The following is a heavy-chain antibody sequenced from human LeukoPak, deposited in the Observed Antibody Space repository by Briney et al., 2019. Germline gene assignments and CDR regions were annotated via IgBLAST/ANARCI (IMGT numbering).Heavy chain of an antibody. CDR2: IYYSGST. Sequence: PSETLSLTCTVSGGSISSYYWSWIRQPPGKGLEWIGYIYYSGSTNYNPSLKSRVTMSVDTSKNQFSLKLSSVTAADTAVYYCARDHRLPAAPGYYYYGMDVWGQGTTVTVSS. J-gene: IGHJ6*02. CDR3: ARDHRLPAAPGYYYYGMDV. V-gene: IGHV4-59*01. D-gene: IGHD2-2*01. CDR1: GGSISSYY.